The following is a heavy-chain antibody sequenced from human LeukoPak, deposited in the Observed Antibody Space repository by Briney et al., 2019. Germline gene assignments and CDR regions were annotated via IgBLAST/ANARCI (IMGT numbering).Heavy chain of an antibody. J-gene: IGHJ4*02. CDR1: GYTFTSYG. Sequence: ASVKVSCKASGYTFTSYGISWVRQAPGQGLEWMGWINPNSGGTYYAQKFQGRVTMTRNTSISTAYMELSSLRSEDTAVYYCTTDGSGVYWGQGTLVTVSP. V-gene: IGHV1-8*02. D-gene: IGHD3-10*01. CDR3: TTDGSGVY. CDR2: INPNSGGT.